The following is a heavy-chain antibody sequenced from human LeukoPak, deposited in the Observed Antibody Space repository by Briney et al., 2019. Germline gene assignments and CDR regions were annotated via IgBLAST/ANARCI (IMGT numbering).Heavy chain of an antibody. D-gene: IGHD5-12*01. J-gene: IGHJ4*02. V-gene: IGHV4-34*01. CDR3: ARGLDIRGFDY. Sequence: PSETLSLTCAVDGGSFSGYYWSWIRQPPGKGLEWIGEVNHSGSTNYNPSLKSRVTISVDTSKNQFSLKLSSVTAADTAVYYCARGLDIRGFDYWGQGTLVTVSS. CDR2: VNHSGST. CDR1: GGSFSGYY.